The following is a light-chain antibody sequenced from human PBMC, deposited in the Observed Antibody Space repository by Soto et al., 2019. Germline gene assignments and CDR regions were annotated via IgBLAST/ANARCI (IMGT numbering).Light chain of an antibody. V-gene: IGKV3-15*01. CDR1: QSISSK. Sequence: EIVMTQSPATLSVSPGERATLSCRASQSISSKLGWYQQRPGQAPRLLIYGASTRATGIPARFSGSGSGTEFTLTISSLQSEDSAVYYCQYNSWTTITFGQGTRLEIK. J-gene: IGKJ5*01. CDR2: GAS. CDR3: QYNSWTTIT.